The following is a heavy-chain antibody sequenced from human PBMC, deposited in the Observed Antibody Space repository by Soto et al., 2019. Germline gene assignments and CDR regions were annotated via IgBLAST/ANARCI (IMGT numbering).Heavy chain of an antibody. J-gene: IGHJ4*02. Sequence: QVQLVESGGGVVQPGRSLRLSCVASGFTFNSYDMHWVRQAPGKGLEWVALIWFDGSNKYSTDSVKGRFTISRDNSKSTLYLQINCLRVEATAVYYCARDSAGGGGQGSVNYWSEGTLVTVSS. CDR3: ARDSAGGGGQGSVNY. CDR1: GFTFNSYD. D-gene: IGHD2-15*01. V-gene: IGHV3-33*01. CDR2: IWFDGSNK.